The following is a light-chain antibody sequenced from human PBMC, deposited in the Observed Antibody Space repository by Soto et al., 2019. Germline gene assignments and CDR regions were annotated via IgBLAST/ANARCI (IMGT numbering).Light chain of an antibody. J-gene: IGKJ5*01. CDR3: QQYGHSPRT. V-gene: IGKV3-20*01. CDR1: QSVSSSY. Sequence: EIVLTQSPGTLSLSPGGRATLSCRASQSVSSSYLAWYQQKPGQAPGLLIYAASARAIGIPDRFSGSGSGTDFTLTISRLEPEDFAVYYCQQYGHSPRTFGQGTRLEI. CDR2: AAS.